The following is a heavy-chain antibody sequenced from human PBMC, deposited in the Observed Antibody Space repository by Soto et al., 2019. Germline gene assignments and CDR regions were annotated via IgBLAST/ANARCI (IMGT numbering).Heavy chain of an antibody. CDR3: AREEYYYGSGAFFDY. V-gene: IGHV1-69*08. D-gene: IGHD3-10*01. CDR2: IIPILGIA. J-gene: IGHJ4*02. Sequence: QVQLVQSGAEVKKPGSSVKVSCKASGGTFSSYTISWVRQAHGQVLEWMGRIIPILGIANYEQKFQGRVTITADKSTSTAYMELSGLRSEDTAVYSCAREEYYYGSGAFFDYWGQGTLVTVSS. CDR1: GGTFSSYT.